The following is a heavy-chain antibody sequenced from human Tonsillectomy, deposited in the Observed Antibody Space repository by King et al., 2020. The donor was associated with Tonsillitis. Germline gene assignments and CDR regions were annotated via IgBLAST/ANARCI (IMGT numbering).Heavy chain of an antibody. CDR2: ISSSDGST. D-gene: IGHD2-2*01. V-gene: IGHV3-23*04. J-gene: IGHJ5*02. CDR1: GFTFNNYV. Sequence: VQLVESGGGLVQPGGSLRLSCAASGFTFNNYVMSWVRQAPGRGLEWVSGISSSDGSTYYAESVKGRFTISRDNSKNTLYLQMNSLRAEDTAVYYCARDSYSSSTSCYTEGWFDPWGQGTLVTVSS. CDR3: ARDSYSSSTSCYTEGWFDP.